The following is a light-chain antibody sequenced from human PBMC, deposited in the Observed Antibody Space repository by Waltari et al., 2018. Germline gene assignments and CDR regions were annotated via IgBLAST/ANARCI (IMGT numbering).Light chain of an antibody. Sequence: EIVLTQSPGTLSLSPGDRATLSCRASQNVNSFLAWYQQKRGQAPRLLIYDASKRATGIPDRISGSGSWTDFTLTISSLEPEDFAIYYCQQRGNLPETFGRGTRVEMK. V-gene: IGKV3-11*01. CDR3: QQRGNLPET. CDR2: DAS. CDR1: QNVNSF. J-gene: IGKJ2*01.